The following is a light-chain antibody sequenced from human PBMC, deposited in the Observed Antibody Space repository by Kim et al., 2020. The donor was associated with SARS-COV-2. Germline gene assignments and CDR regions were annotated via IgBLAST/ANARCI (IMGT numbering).Light chain of an antibody. J-gene: IGKJ2*01. CDR1: QSVSSN. Sequence: SVSPGERDTLSCRASQSVSSNLAWYQQKPGQAPRLVIYSASTRATGIPARFSGSGSGTEFTLTISSLQSEDFAVYYCQQYNNWPYTFGQGTKLEI. CDR2: SAS. V-gene: IGKV3-15*01. CDR3: QQYNNWPYT.